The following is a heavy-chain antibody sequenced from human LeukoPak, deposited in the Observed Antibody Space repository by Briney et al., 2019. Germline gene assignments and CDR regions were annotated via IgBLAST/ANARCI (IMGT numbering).Heavy chain of an antibody. CDR1: GFTFSSYA. D-gene: IGHD7-27*01. J-gene: IGHJ6*03. Sequence: PGGSLRLSCAASGFTFSSYAMSWFRQAPGKGLEWVSAISGSGGSTYYADSVKGRFTISRDNSKNTLYLQMNSLRAEDTAVYYCAKTGAGYYYMDVWGKGTTVTVSS. CDR3: AKTGAGYYYMDV. CDR2: ISGSGGST. V-gene: IGHV3-23*01.